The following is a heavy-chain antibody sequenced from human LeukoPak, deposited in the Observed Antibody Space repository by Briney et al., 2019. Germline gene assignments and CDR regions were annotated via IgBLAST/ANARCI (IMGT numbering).Heavy chain of an antibody. CDR2: INPNSGGT. J-gene: IGHJ6*02. D-gene: IGHD1/OR15-1a*01. Sequence: ASVKVSCKASGYTFTGYYMHWVRQAPGQGLEWMGWINPNSGGTNYAQKFQGRVTMTRDASISTAYMELSRLRSDDTAVYYCIRQQRPPNGMDVWGQGTTVTVSS. CDR3: IRQQRPPNGMDV. V-gene: IGHV1-2*02. CDR1: GYTFTGYY.